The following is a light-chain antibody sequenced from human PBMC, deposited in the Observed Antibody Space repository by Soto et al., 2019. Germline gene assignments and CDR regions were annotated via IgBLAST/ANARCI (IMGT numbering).Light chain of an antibody. J-gene: IGKJ1*01. Sequence: DIQMTQSPSSLSASVGDRVTITCRASQGISNYLAWYQQKPGKVPKLLIYAASTLQSRVPSRFSGSGSETDFTLTISSLQPEDVATYYCQKYNSAPRTFGQETKEEIK. CDR3: QKYNSAPRT. V-gene: IGKV1-27*01. CDR2: AAS. CDR1: QGISNY.